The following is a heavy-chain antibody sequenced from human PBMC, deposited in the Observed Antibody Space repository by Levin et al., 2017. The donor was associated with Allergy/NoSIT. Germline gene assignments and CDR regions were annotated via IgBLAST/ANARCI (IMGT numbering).Heavy chain of an antibody. Sequence: GESLKISCKASGYIFTTYYMHWVRQAPGQGLEWMGVIYPSGGSTSYAQKLQGRVTMTRDTSTTTFYMELSSLSSEDTAVYYCASGGGVYHHGMDVWGQGTTVTVSS. CDR2: IYPSGGST. D-gene: IGHD2-8*02. V-gene: IGHV1-46*04. J-gene: IGHJ6*02. CDR3: ASGGGVYHHGMDV. CDR1: GYIFTTYY.